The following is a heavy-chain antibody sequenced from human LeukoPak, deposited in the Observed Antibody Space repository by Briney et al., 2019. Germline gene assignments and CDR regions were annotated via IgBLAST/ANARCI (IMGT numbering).Heavy chain of an antibody. CDR1: GYSISSGYY. CDR2: IYHSGST. J-gene: IGHJ4*02. CDR3: ARSAVAGGYFDY. V-gene: IGHV4-38-2*02. D-gene: IGHD6-19*01. Sequence: SETLSLTCTVSGYSISSGYYWGWIRQPPGKGLEWIGSIYHSGSTYYHPSLKSRVTISVDTSKNQFSLKLSSVTAADTAVYYCARSAVAGGYFDYWGQGTLVTVSS.